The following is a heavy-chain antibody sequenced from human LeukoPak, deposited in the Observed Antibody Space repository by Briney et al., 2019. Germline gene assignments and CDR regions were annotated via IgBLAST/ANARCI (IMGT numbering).Heavy chain of an antibody. CDR3: ATVGYYDILTGYYSPIDY. CDR1: GFTFDDYG. Sequence: TGGSMRLSCAASGFTFDDYGMSWVRHAPGKGLEWVSCINWNGGSTGYADSVKGRFTISRENSKNPLYLQMNNLEAEDTAVYYGATVGYYDILTGYYSPIDYWGQGTLVTVSS. V-gene: IGHV3-20*04. CDR2: INWNGGST. D-gene: IGHD3-9*01. J-gene: IGHJ4*02.